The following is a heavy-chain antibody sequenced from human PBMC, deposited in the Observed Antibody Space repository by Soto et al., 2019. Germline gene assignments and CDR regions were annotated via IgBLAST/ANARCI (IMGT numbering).Heavy chain of an antibody. D-gene: IGHD3-22*01. V-gene: IGHV4-59*01. CDR1: GGSISSYY. J-gene: IGHJ4*02. CDR2: MYYSGST. Sequence: NPSETLSLTCTVSGGSISSYYWSWIRQPPGKGLEWIGYMYYSGSTNYNPSLKSRVTISVDTSKNQFSLKLSSVTAADTAVYYCGGKNYDSSGYFGYRGKGTPXT. CDR3: GGKNYDSSGYFGY.